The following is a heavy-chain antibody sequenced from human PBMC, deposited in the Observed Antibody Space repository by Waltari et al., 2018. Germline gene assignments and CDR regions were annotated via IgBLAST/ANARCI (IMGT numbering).Heavy chain of an antibody. D-gene: IGHD3-22*01. CDR2: INHSGST. CDR1: GGSFSGYY. J-gene: IGHJ4*02. V-gene: IGHV4-34*01. CDR3: ARPPYYDSSGYLAY. Sequence: QVQLQQWGAGLLKPSETLSLTCAVYGGSFSGYYWSWIRQPPGKGLEWIGEINHSGSTNYNPSLKSRVTISVDTSKNQFSLKLSSVTAADTAVYYCARPPYYDSSGYLAYWGQGTLVTVSS.